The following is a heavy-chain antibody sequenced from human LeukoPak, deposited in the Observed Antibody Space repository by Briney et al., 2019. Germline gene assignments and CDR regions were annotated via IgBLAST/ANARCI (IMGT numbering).Heavy chain of an antibody. Sequence: GASVKVSCKASGYTFTGYYMHWVRQAPGQGLEWMGWINPNSGCTNYAQKFQGRVTMTRDTSISTAYMELSRLRSDDTAVYYCARGYDYGDYVGDFDYWGQGTLVTVSS. CDR1: GYTFTGYY. V-gene: IGHV1-2*02. CDR3: ARGYDYGDYVGDFDY. D-gene: IGHD4-17*01. J-gene: IGHJ4*02. CDR2: INPNSGCT.